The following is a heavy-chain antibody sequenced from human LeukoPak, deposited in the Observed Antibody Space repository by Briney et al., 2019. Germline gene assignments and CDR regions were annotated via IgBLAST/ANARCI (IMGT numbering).Heavy chain of an antibody. D-gene: IGHD3-22*01. CDR1: GGSINNYY. CDR2: IYSSGST. J-gene: IGHJ4*02. Sequence: SETLSLTCTVSGGSINNYYWSWIRQPAGKGLEWIGLIYSSGSTSYNPSLKSRVTMSVDTSKKQFSLRLSSVTAADTAVYYCARTPIYYFDNSGYYNWGQGTLVTVSS. CDR3: ARTPIYYFDNSGYYN. V-gene: IGHV4-4*07.